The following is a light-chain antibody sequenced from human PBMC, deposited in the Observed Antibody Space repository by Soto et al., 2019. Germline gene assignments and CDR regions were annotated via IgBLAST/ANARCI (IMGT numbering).Light chain of an antibody. Sequence: EIVFSQSPCALPCSHGERATLSCRAIQSVSSSYLAWYQQKPGQAPRLLIYGASSRATGIPDRFSGSGSGTDFTLTIRRLEPEDFAGYYCQHYGYSPPIIFGQGTRLEIK. J-gene: IGKJ5*01. CDR2: GAS. CDR3: QHYGYSPPII. CDR1: QSVSSSY. V-gene: IGKV3-20*01.